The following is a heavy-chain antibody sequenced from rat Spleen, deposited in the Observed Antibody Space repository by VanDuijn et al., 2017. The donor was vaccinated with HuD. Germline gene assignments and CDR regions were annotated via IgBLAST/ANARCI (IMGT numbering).Heavy chain of an antibody. CDR1: GFTFTDFY. CDR3: ARAGYLRDWYFDF. CDR2: ISYDDRST. V-gene: IGHV5-29*01. D-gene: IGHD2-2*01. Sequence: EVQLVESGGGLVQPGRSLELSCATSGFTFTDFYMAWVRQAPTKGLEWVATISYDDRSTYYRDSVKGRFTISRDNTKNTLYLQMDNLRSEDTATYHCARAGYLRDWYFDFWGPGTMVTVSS. J-gene: IGHJ1*01.